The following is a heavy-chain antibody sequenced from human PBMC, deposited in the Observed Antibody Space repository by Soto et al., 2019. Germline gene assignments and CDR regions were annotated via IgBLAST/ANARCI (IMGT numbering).Heavy chain of an antibody. CDR1: GFTFGGYG. D-gene: IGHD1-26*01. CDR3: ARDRNGWETRATYYDY. Sequence: KPGGSLRLSCSTSGFTFGGYGVSWFRQAPGKGLEWIGLIRSKAYSRTAEYAASVRGRFIISRDDSEGIAYLQMNSLQNEDTGVYYCARDRNGWETRATYYDYWGPGTQVTVSS. V-gene: IGHV3-49*05. J-gene: IGHJ4*02. CDR2: IRSKAYSRTA.